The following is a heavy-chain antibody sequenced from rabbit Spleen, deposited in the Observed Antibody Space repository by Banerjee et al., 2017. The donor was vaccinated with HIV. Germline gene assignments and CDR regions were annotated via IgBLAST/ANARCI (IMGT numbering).Heavy chain of an antibody. V-gene: IGHV1S45*01. CDR3: ARDLVAVIGWNFSL. J-gene: IGHJ3*01. CDR2: IYVGSSGST. CDR1: GFSFTSTYY. Sequence: QEQLVESGGGLVQPEGSLTVTCTASGFSFTSTYYMCWVRQAPGKGLEWIACIYVGSSGSTWYASWAKGRFTLSKTSSTTVTLQMPSLTAADTATYFCARDLVAVIGWNFSLWGQGTLVTVS. D-gene: IGHD1-1*01.